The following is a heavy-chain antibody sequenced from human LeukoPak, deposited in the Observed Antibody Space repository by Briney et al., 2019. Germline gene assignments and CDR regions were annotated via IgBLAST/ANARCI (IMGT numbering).Heavy chain of an antibody. V-gene: IGHV3-21*01. J-gene: IGHJ4*02. CDR1: GFTFSSYS. D-gene: IGHD2-15*01. CDR2: ISSSSSYI. Sequence: GGSLRLSCAASGFTFSSYSMNWVRQAPGKGLEWVSSISSSSSYIYYADSVKGRFTISRDNAKNPLYLQMNSLRAEDTAVYYCARDQRCSGGSRYFEPFDYWGQGTLVTVSS. CDR3: ARDQRCSGGSRYFEPFDY.